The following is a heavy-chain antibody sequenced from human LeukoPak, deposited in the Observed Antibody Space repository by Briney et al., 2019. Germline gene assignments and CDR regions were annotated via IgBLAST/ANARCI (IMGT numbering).Heavy chain of an antibody. CDR2: FDPEDGET. CDR3: ATDGGYCSGGSCHNWFDP. CDR1: GYTLTELS. D-gene: IGHD2-15*01. J-gene: IGHJ5*02. V-gene: IGHV1-24*01. Sequence: ASVKVSCKVSGYTLTELSMHWVRQAPGKGLEWIGGFDPEDGETIYAQKFQGRVTMTEDTSTDTAYMELSSLRSEDTAVYYCATDGGYCSGGSCHNWFDPWGQGTLVTVSS.